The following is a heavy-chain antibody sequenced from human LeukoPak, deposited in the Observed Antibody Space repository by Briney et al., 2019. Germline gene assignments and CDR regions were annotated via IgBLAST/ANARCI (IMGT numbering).Heavy chain of an antibody. CDR2: INPNSGAT. CDR1: GYTLTDYF. D-gene: IGHD6-13*01. V-gene: IGHV1-2*02. Sequence: ASVTVSCKASGYTLTDYFIHWIRQAPGQGLEWMGWINPNSGATSYAQKFQGRVTMTRDTSINTGNMELTGLRFDDTAVYYCARELSAVGRWGAFDMWGQGTMVTVSS. J-gene: IGHJ3*02. CDR3: ARELSAVGRWGAFDM.